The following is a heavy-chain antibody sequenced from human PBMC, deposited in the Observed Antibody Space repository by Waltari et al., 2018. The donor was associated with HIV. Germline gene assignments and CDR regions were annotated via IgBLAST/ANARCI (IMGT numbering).Heavy chain of an antibody. CDR2: IYYSGST. J-gene: IGHJ4*02. V-gene: IGHV4-39*07. D-gene: IGHD6-6*01. CDR1: GGSISSSGYY. Sequence: QLQLQESGPGLVKPSETLSLTCTVSGGSISSSGYYWGWIRQPPGKGLEWIGTIYYSGSTYYNPSLKSRVNISADTSKNQFSLKLSSVTVADTAVYYCARGASIGGWVRNDYWGQGTLVTVSS. CDR3: ARGASIGGWVRNDY.